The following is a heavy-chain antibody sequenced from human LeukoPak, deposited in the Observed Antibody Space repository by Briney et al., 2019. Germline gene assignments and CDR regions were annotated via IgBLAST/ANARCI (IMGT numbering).Heavy chain of an antibody. Sequence: PGGSLRLSCAASGFTFSSYGMHWVRQAPGKGLEWVAVIWYDGSNKYYADSVKGRFTISRDNSKNTLYLQMNSLRAEDTAAYYCARAYYDFWSGYYGLDYWGRGTLVTVS. J-gene: IGHJ4*02. V-gene: IGHV3-33*01. CDR2: IWYDGSNK. CDR1: GFTFSSYG. D-gene: IGHD3-3*01. CDR3: ARAYYDFWSGYYGLDY.